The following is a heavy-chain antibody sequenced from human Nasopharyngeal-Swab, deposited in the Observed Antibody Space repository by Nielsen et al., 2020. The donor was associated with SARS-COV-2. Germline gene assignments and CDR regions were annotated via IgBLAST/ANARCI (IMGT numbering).Heavy chain of an antibody. J-gene: IGHJ4*02. D-gene: IGHD6-13*01. CDR2: LCPGYSAT. Sequence: GESLKISCKGSGYSFISYCIAWVRQMQGKGLEWMCILCPGYSATRYSQSFQGQVTISADKSFTTAYLQWSSLKASDTAIYYCARLRDFMSTSSSLYVWGQGTLVTVSS. V-gene: IGHV5-51*01. CDR1: GYSFISYC. CDR3: ARLRDFMSTSSSLYV.